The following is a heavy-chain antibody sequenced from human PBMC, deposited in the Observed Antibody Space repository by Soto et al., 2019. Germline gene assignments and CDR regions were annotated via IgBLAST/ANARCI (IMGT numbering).Heavy chain of an antibody. V-gene: IGHV4-4*02. Sequence: LSRACAVSGGSFTSNNWWTWVRQPPGQGLEWIGEIYRTGSTNYNPSLKSRVTISLDKSENQFSLKVTSLTAADTAVYYCASRDPGTSVDYWGQGTLVTVSS. J-gene: IGHJ4*02. D-gene: IGHD1-7*01. CDR2: IYRTGST. CDR1: GGSFTSNNW. CDR3: ASRDPGTSVDY.